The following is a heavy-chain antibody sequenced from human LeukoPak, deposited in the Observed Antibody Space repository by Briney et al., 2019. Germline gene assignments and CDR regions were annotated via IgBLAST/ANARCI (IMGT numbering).Heavy chain of an antibody. D-gene: IGHD6-19*01. CDR3: ARDSSGWYVPDY. J-gene: IGHJ4*02. Sequence: GGSLRLSCAASGFTFSSYSMNWVRQAPGKGLEWVSSISSSSSYIYYADSVKGRFTISRDNAKNSLYLQMNSLRAEDTAVYYCARDSSGWYVPDYWGQGTLVTVSS. V-gene: IGHV3-21*01. CDR1: GFTFSSYS. CDR2: ISSSSSYI.